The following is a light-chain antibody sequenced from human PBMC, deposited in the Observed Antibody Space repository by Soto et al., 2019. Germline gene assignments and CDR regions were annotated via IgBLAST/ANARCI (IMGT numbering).Light chain of an antibody. J-gene: IGKJ4*01. CDR3: QQSFGTSFT. CDR2: AAS. Sequence: DIQMTQSPSSLSASVGDRVTITCRASQSISSYLNWYQQKPGKAPKLLIYAASTLQSGIPSTFSGGGSGTEFTLTISSLGPEDFATYYCQQSFGTSFTFGGGTKVDIK. CDR1: QSISSY. V-gene: IGKV1-39*01.